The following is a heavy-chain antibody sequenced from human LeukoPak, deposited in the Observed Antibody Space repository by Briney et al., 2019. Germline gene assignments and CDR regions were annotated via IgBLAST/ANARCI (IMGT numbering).Heavy chain of an antibody. CDR3: ARGGGYDYVWGSYRYDY. Sequence: SETLSLTCAVSGGSISGYYWSWIRQSPDKGLEWIGYIYYSGSTNYNPSLQSRVTISVDTSKNQFSLKLSSVTAADTAVYYCARGGGYDYVWGSYRYDYWGQGTLVTVSP. CDR2: IYYSGST. CDR1: GGSISGYY. V-gene: IGHV4-59*01. D-gene: IGHD3-16*02. J-gene: IGHJ4*02.